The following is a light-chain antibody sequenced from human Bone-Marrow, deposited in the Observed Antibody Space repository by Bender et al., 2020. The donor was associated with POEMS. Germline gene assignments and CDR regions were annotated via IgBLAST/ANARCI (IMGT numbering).Light chain of an antibody. CDR1: SSDVGGYNY. J-gene: IGLJ3*02. Sequence: QSALTQPASVSGSPGQSITISCTGTSSDVGGYNYVSWYQQHPGKAPKLMIHDVSNRPSGVSNRFSGSKSGNTASLTISGLQAEDEADYYCISYTSSSTRVFGGGTKLTLL. CDR3: ISYTSSSTRV. CDR2: DVS. V-gene: IGLV2-14*01.